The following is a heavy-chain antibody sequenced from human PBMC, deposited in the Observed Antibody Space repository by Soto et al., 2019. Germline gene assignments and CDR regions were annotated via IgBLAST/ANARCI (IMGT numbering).Heavy chain of an antibody. CDR1: GYTFTSYA. CDR3: ARGISTTRYYYYYGMDV. D-gene: IGHD2-2*01. J-gene: IGHJ6*02. V-gene: IGHV1-3*01. CDR2: INAGNGNT. Sequence: RASVKVSCKASGYTFTSYAMHWVRQAPGQRLEWMGWINAGNGNTKYSQKFQGRVTITRDTSASTAYMELSSLRSEDTAVYYCARGISTTRYYYYYGMDVWGQGTTVTVSS.